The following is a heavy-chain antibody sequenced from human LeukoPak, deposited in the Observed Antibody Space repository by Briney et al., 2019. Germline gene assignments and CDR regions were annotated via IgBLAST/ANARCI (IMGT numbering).Heavy chain of an antibody. J-gene: IGHJ4*02. CDR2: ISAYNGNT. V-gene: IGHV1-18*01. CDR1: GYTFTSYG. Sequence: ASVKVSCKASGYTFTSYGISWVRQAPGQGLEWMGWISAYNGNTNYAQKLQGRVTMTTDTSTSTAYMELGSLRSDDTAVYYCARDYDSSGYYSTHFDYWGQGTLVTVSS. CDR3: ARDYDSSGYYSTHFDY. D-gene: IGHD3-22*01.